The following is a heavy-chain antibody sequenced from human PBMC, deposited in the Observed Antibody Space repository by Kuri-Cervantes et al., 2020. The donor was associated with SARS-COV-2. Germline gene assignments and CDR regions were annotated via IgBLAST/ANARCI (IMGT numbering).Heavy chain of an antibody. D-gene: IGHD5-24*01. CDR2: IFYSGGS. CDR1: GGSLSTYY. CDR3: ARGGYSYEY. J-gene: IGHJ4*02. Sequence: GSLRLSCTVSGGSLSTYYWSWIRQPPGKGLEWIANIFYSGGSSYNPSLKRRVTISADTSKNEFSLKLKSVTAADTAVYYCARGGYSYEYWGQGTRVTGYS. V-gene: IGHV4-59*01.